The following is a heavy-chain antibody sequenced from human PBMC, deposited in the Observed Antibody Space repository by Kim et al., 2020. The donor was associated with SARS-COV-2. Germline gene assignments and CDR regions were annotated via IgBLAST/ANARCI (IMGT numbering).Heavy chain of an antibody. D-gene: IGHD2-2*01. Sequence: GGSLRLSCTASGFTFGDYAMSWVRQAPGKGLEWVGFIRSKAYGGTTEYAASVKGRFTISRDDSKSIAYLQMNSLKTEDTAVYYCTRDSIVVVPAAMYYYYGMDVWGQGTTVTVSS. J-gene: IGHJ6*02. CDR1: GFTFGDYA. V-gene: IGHV3-49*04. CDR2: IRSKAYGGTT. CDR3: TRDSIVVVPAAMYYYYGMDV.